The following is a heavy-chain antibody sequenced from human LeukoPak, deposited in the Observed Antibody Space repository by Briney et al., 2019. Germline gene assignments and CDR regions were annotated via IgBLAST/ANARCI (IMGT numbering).Heavy chain of an antibody. CDR2: INHSGST. CDR1: GGSFSGYY. V-gene: IGHV4-34*01. CDR3: ARGSGGFFDY. D-gene: IGHD6-19*01. J-gene: IGHJ4*02. Sequence: SETLSLTCAVSGGSFSGYYWSWIRQPPGKGLEWIGEINHSGSTNYNPSLKSRVTISVDTSKNQFSLKLSSVTAADTAVYYCARGSGGFFDYWGQGTLVTVSS.